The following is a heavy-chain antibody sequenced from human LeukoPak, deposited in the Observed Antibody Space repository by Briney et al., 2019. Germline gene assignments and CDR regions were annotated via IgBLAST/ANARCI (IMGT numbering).Heavy chain of an antibody. D-gene: IGHD3-22*01. Sequence: PSETLSLTCTVSGGSISSSSYYWSWIRQPPGKGLEWIGYIYYSGSTNYNPSLKSRVTISVDTSKNQFSLKLSSVTAADTAVYYCARLRDSSGYYSGIFDYWGQGTLVTVSS. J-gene: IGHJ4*02. CDR2: IYYSGST. V-gene: IGHV4-61*01. CDR1: GGSISSSSYY. CDR3: ARLRDSSGYYSGIFDY.